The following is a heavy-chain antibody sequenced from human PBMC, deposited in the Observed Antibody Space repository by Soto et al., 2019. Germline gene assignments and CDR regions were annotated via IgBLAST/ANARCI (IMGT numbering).Heavy chain of an antibody. CDR1: GYTFTGYY. Sequence: SVKVSCEASGYTFTGYYMHWVRQAPVQGLEWMGWINPNSGGTNYAQKFQGRVTMTRDTSISTAYMELSRLRSDDTAVYYCARGPAAARLIYYYYYGMDVWGQGTTVTVSS. V-gene: IGHV1-2*02. D-gene: IGHD6-6*01. CDR3: ARGPAAARLIYYYYYGMDV. CDR2: INPNSGGT. J-gene: IGHJ6*02.